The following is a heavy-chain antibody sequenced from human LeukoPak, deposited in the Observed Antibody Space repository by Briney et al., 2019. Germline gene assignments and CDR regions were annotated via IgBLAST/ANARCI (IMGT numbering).Heavy chain of an antibody. J-gene: IGHJ4*02. CDR2: INPSDGST. CDR1: GYTFTSYY. CDR3: ARGRGVTIFGVAPFDY. V-gene: IGHV1-46*01. D-gene: IGHD3-3*01. Sequence: ASVKVSCKASGYTFTSYYMHWVRQAPGQGLEWMGIINPSDGSTSHAQKLQGRVTMTRNTSTSTVYMELSSMRSEETAVYYCARGRGVTIFGVAPFDYWGQGTLVTVSS.